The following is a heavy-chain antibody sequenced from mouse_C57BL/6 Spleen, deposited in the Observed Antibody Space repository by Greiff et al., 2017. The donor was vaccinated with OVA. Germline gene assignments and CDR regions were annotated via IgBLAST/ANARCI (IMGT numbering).Heavy chain of an antibody. CDR1: GYTFTSYW. J-gene: IGHJ4*01. Sequence: VQLQQPGAELVKPGASVKLSCKASGYTFTSYWMQWVKQRPGQGLEWIGEIDPSDSYTNYNQKFKGKATLTVDTSSSTAYIQLSSLTSEDSAVYYCARTTVVDYYAMDYWGQGTSVTVSS. CDR3: ARTTVVDYYAMDY. CDR2: IDPSDSYT. V-gene: IGHV1-50*01. D-gene: IGHD1-1*01.